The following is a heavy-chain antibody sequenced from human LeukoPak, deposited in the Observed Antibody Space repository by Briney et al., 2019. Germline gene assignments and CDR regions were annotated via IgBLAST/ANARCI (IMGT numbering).Heavy chain of an antibody. CDR1: GYTFTGYY. D-gene: IGHD6-19*01. J-gene: IGHJ5*02. CDR3: ATGIAVAGIQFNWFDP. Sequence: APVKVSCKASGYTFTGYYMHWVRQAPGQGLEWMGWINPNSGGTNYAQKFQGRATMTRDTSISTAYMELSRLRSDDTAVYYCATGIAVAGIQFNWFDPWGQGTLVTVSS. V-gene: IGHV1-2*02. CDR2: INPNSGGT.